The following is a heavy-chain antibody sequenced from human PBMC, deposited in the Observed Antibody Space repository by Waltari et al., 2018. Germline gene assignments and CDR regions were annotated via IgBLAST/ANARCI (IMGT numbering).Heavy chain of an antibody. Sequence: EVQLVESGGGSIQPGGSLRLSCAASGFTVSSNYMSWVRQAPGKGLEWGSVIYSGGSTYYADSVKGRFTISRDNSKNTLYLQMNSLRAEDTAVYYCAREQGRNDFWSGYYDYWGQGTLVTVSS. V-gene: IGHV3-53*01. J-gene: IGHJ4*02. CDR2: IYSGGST. D-gene: IGHD3-3*01. CDR3: AREQGRNDFWSGYYDY. CDR1: GFTVSSNY.